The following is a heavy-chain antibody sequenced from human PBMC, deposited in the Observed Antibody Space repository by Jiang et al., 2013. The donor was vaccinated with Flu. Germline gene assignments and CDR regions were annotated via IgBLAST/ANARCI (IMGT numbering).Heavy chain of an antibody. V-gene: IGHV4-39*01. D-gene: IGHD1-26*01. CDR1: GGSITSGAHY. J-gene: IGHJ3*02. CDR3: ARQGAYSGTRYAFDI. Sequence: PGLVKPSETLSLTCTVSGGSITSGAHYWGWIRQPPGRGLEWIGSVYFSGRTFYNPSLGSRVTISVDTSKNQFSLNLSSVTAVDTAVYYCARQGAYSGTRYAFDIWGQGTILTVSS. CDR2: VYFSGRT.